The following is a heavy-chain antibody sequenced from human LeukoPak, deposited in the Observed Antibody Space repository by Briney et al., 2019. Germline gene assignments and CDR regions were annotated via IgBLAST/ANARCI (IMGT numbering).Heavy chain of an antibody. Sequence: PGRSLRLSCAASGFTFSSYGMHWVRQAPGKGLEWVAVISYDGSNKYYADSVKGRFTISRDNSKNTLYLQMNSLRAEDTAVYYCAKDKDMDVWGKGTTVTVSS. CDR3: AKDKDMDV. V-gene: IGHV3-30*18. CDR2: ISYDGSNK. J-gene: IGHJ6*03. CDR1: GFTFSSYG.